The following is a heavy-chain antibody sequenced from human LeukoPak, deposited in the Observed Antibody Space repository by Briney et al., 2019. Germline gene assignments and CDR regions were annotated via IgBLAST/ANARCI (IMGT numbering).Heavy chain of an antibody. CDR2: IYTGGST. Sequence: SETLSLTCTVSGGSISSGSYYWSWIRQPAGKGLEWIGRIYTGGSTNYNPSLKSRVTISVDTSKNQFSLKLSSVTAADTAVYYCARAVYGDYPDYWGQGTLVTVSS. J-gene: IGHJ4*02. V-gene: IGHV4-61*02. CDR1: GGSISSGSYY. CDR3: ARAVYGDYPDY. D-gene: IGHD4-17*01.